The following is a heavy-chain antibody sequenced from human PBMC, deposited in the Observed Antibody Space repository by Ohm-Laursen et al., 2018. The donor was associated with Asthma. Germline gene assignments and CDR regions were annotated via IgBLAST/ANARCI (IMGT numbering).Heavy chain of an antibody. D-gene: IGHD4-17*01. CDR1: GGAVAHGAHY. J-gene: IGHJ5*02. CDR2: IFFAGTT. Sequence: SQTLSLTCSVSGGAVAHGAHYWAWVRQPPGGGLEWIGYIFFAGTTDYNPSLKSRLTISVDTSENQFSMKLTSVTAADTAVYYCARVNYSDPLDSWGPGALVTVSS. CDR3: ARVNYSDPLDS. V-gene: IGHV4-31*03.